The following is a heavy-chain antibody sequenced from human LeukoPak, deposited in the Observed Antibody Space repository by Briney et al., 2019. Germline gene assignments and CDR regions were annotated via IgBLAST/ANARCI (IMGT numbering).Heavy chain of an antibody. J-gene: IGHJ4*02. V-gene: IGHV3-23*01. Sequence: GESLKISCAASGFTFSSYAMSWVRQAPGKGLEWVSAISGSGGSTYYPDSVKGRFTISRDNSKNTLYLQMNNLRAEDTAVYYCAKSTGYSYGYFDYWGQGTLVTVSS. D-gene: IGHD5-18*01. CDR1: GFTFSSYA. CDR2: ISGSGGST. CDR3: AKSTGYSYGYFDY.